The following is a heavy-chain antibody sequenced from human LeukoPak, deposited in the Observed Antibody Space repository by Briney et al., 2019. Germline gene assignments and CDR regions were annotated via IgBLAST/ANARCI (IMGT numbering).Heavy chain of an antibody. Sequence: GGSLGLSCAASGFIFSNYALHWVRQAPGKGLEWVAVVLYDGETKYYADSVKGRFTISRDNPENMLYLQMNSLRPEDTGVYYCARDPRGPTTYDSSARDSLDYWGQGTLVTVSS. CDR3: ARDPRGPTTYDSSARDSLDY. CDR1: GFIFSNYA. V-gene: IGHV3-30*04. J-gene: IGHJ4*02. D-gene: IGHD3-22*01. CDR2: VLYDGETK.